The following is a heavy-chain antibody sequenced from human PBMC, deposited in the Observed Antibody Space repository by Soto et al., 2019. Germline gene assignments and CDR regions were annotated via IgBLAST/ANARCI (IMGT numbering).Heavy chain of an antibody. CDR3: ARQGLLSHYYYYGMDV. V-gene: IGHV3-33*01. CDR1: GFTFSSYG. CDR2: IWYDGSNK. Sequence: QVQLVESGGGVVQPGRSLRLSCAASGFTFSSYGMHWVRQAPGKGLEWVAIIWYDGSNKYYADSVKGRFTISRDNSKNXLYLQMNSLRAEDTAVYYCARQGLLSHYYYYGMDVWGQGTTVTVSS. J-gene: IGHJ6*02.